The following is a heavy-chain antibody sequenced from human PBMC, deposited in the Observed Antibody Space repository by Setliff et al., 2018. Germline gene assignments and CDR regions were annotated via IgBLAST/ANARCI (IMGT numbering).Heavy chain of an antibody. Sequence: ASVKVSCKASGGTFSDYGISWVRQTPGQGLEWMGGTIPIFGTTDYAQKFQGRVTIITGESTSTAFMQLSSLRSEDTAVYYCVREGVDSRSSTDYRYYMDVWGKGTTVTVSS. J-gene: IGHJ6*03. D-gene: IGHD3-22*01. CDR1: GGTFSDYG. CDR3: VREGVDSRSSTDYRYYMDV. CDR2: TIPIFGTT. V-gene: IGHV1-69*05.